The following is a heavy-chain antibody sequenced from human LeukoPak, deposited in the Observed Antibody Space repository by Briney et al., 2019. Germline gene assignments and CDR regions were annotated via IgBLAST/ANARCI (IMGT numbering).Heavy chain of an antibody. CDR3: ARDGFSDVQVANDPLLLKYMDV. CDR1: GYTFTSYG. Sequence: SVKVSCRASGYTFTSYGISWVRQAPGQGLEWVGGIIPIFGTTNYPQKLQGRVTITADVSTSTAYMELRSLRSEDTAVYYCARDGFSDVQVANDPLLLKYMDVWGKGTTVTVSS. D-gene: IGHD1-1*01. CDR2: IIPIFGTT. J-gene: IGHJ6*03. V-gene: IGHV1-69*13.